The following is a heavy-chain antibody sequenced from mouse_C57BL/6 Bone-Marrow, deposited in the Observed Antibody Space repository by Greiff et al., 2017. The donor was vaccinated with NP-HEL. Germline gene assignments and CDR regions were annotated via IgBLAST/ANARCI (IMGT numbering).Heavy chain of an antibody. CDR3: TLYGNDVGYFDV. CDR1: GYTFTSYW. CDR2: IYPGNSDT. J-gene: IGHJ1*03. V-gene: IGHV1-5*01. D-gene: IGHD2-2*01. Sequence: VQLQQSGTVLARPGASVKMSCKTSGYTFTSYWMHWVKQRPGQGLEWIGAIYPGNSDTSYNQKFKGKAKLTAVTSASTAYMELSSLTNEDSAVYYCTLYGNDVGYFDVWGTGTTVTVSS.